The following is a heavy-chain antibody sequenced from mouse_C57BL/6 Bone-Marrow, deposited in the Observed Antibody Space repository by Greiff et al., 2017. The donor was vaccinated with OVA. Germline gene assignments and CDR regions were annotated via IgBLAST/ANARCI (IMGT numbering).Heavy chain of an antibody. Sequence: QVQLQQSGAELVKPGASVKLSCKASGYTFTSYWMQWVKQRPGQGLEWIGEIDPSDSYTNYNQKFKGKATLTVDTSSSTAYMQLSSLTSEDSAVYYCARFRLGPYYFDYWGQGTTLTVSS. CDR1: GYTFTSYW. J-gene: IGHJ2*01. D-gene: IGHD4-1*01. CDR2: IDPSDSYT. V-gene: IGHV1-50*01. CDR3: ARFRLGPYYFDY.